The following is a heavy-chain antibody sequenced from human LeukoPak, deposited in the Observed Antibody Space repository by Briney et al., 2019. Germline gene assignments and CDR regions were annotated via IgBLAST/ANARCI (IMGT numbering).Heavy chain of an antibody. CDR1: GFTFSRYS. CDR2: ISSSTTTI. Sequence: GGSLRLSCAASGFTFSRYSMNWVRQAPGKGLEWVSYISSSTTTIYYADSMKGRFTISRDNAKNSLYLQMNSLRAEDTAVYYCARGVGGSYHFDYWGQGTLVTVSS. J-gene: IGHJ4*02. CDR3: ARGVGGSYHFDY. V-gene: IGHV3-48*01. D-gene: IGHD1-26*01.